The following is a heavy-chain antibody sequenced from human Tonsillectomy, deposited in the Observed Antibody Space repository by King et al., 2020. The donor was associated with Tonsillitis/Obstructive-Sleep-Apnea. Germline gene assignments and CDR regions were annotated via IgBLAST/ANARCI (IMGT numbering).Heavy chain of an antibody. CDR3: ARGGIVVVPAAKSSYYYMDV. Sequence: VQLQQWGAGLLKPSETLSLNCAVYGGSFSDYYWSWIRQPPGKGLEWIGEINHSGSTNYNPSLKSRVTISVDTSKNQLSLKLSSVTAADTAVYYCARGGIVVVPAAKSSYYYMDVWGKGTTVTVSS. J-gene: IGHJ6*03. CDR2: INHSGST. CDR1: GGSFSDYY. D-gene: IGHD2-2*01. V-gene: IGHV4-34*01.